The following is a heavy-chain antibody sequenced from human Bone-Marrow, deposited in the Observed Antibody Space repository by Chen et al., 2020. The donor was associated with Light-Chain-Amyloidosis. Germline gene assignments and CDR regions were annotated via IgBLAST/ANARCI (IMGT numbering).Heavy chain of an antibody. D-gene: IGHD3-9*01. CDR1: GFAFSSYA. V-gene: IGHV3-23*04. Sequence: EVQLVESGGGLLQRGGSLRLSCAASGFAFSSYAMSWVRPAPGKGLEWVSTVRGSGGSRYYGDSVKGRLTISRDNSKNALFLQMNSLRAEDTAVYYCAKDISYDDIFPGYPADAFDIWGQGTMVTVSS. CDR3: AKDISYDDIFPGYPADAFDI. J-gene: IGHJ3*02. CDR2: VRGSGGSR.